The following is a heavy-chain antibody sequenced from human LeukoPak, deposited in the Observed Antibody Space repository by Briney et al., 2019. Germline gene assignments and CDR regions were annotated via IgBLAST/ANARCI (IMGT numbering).Heavy chain of an antibody. J-gene: IGHJ4*02. Sequence: ASVKVSCKASGYTFTDYYMHWVRQAPGQGLEWMGWINPNSGGTNYAQKFQGRVTMTRDTSISTAYMELSRLRSDDTAVYYCARALKQQLVPLGYWGQGTLVTVSS. CDR1: GYTFTDYY. CDR2: INPNSGGT. D-gene: IGHD6-13*01. V-gene: IGHV1-2*02. CDR3: ARALKQQLVPLGY.